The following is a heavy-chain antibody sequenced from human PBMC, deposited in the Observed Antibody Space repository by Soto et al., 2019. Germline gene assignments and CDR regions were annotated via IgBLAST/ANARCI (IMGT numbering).Heavy chain of an antibody. CDR2: ISHSGST. Sequence: ASETLSLTCAVSGGSISSGAYSWNWIRQPPGKGLEWIGYISHSGSTYYNLSLRSRVTILVDRSKNQFSLNLSSVTAADTAVYYCARSNYVGYFDYWGQGNRVTVAS. CDR3: ARSNYVGYFDY. V-gene: IGHV4-30-2*01. CDR1: GGSISSGAYS. D-gene: IGHD4-4*01. J-gene: IGHJ4*02.